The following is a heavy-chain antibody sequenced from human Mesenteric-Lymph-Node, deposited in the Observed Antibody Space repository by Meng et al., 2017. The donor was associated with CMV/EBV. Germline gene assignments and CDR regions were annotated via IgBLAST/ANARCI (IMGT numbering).Heavy chain of an antibody. Sequence: GGSLRLSCSASGFTFSSSWMSWVRQAPGRGLEWVANLKNDGREKYYVGSVEGRFTISRDNAQKSLYLQMNSLRAEDTAVYYCARDPGFGALDYWGQGTLVTVSS. V-gene: IGHV3-7*01. J-gene: IGHJ4*02. CDR3: ARDPGFGALDY. CDR2: LKNDGREK. D-gene: IGHD3-10*01. CDR1: GFTFSSSW.